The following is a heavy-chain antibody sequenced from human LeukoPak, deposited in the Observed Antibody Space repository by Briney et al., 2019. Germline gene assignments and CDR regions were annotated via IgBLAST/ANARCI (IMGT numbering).Heavy chain of an antibody. CDR2: IYYSGNT. CDR3: ARGIGWFDP. CDR1: GASISSSAYY. D-gene: IGHD3-16*02. J-gene: IGHJ5*02. Sequence: ASEALSLTCIISGASISSSAYYWGWIRQPPGKGLEWIGTIYYSGNTYYNPSLKSRVTISVDTSNNQFSLKLSSVTAADTAVYYCARGIGWFDPWGQGTLVTVSS. V-gene: IGHV4-39*07.